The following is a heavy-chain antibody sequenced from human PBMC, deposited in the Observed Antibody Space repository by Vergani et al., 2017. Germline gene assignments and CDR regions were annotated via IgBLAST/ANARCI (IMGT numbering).Heavy chain of an antibody. CDR2: IIPIFGTA. J-gene: IGHJ6*02. V-gene: IGHV1-69*18. D-gene: IGHD6-19*01. CDR1: GYIFTDYF. Sequence: QVQLVQSGTEVKKPGASVKVSCKASGYIFTDYFMHWVRQAPGQGLEWMGRIIPIFGTANYAQKFQGRVTITADESTSTAYMELSSLRSEDTAVYYCARDSPREGSSGWYYYYYYGMDVWGQGTTVTVSS. CDR3: ARDSPREGSSGWYYYYYYGMDV.